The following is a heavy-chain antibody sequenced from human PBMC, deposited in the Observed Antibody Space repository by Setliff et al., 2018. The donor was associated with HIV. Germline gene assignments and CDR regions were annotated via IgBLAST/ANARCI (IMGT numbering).Heavy chain of an antibody. D-gene: IGHD6-6*01. CDR2: IGTGGDT. Sequence: GGSLRLSCEASGFTFSSYDFHWVRQAAGEGLEWVSAIGTGGDTYYADSVKGRFTISRENAKNSLYLQMNNVRAGDTAVYYCTRELNGHTSSHYYFGLDVWGQGTTVTVSS. J-gene: IGHJ6*02. CDR1: GFTFSSYD. CDR3: TRELNGHTSSHYYFGLDV. V-gene: IGHV3-13*01.